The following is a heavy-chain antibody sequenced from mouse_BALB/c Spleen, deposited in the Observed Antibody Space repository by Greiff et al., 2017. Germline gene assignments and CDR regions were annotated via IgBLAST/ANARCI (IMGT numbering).Heavy chain of an antibody. D-gene: IGHD1-1*01. CDR3: ARHGMHYGSSFDG. CDR1: GFTFSSYT. J-gene: IGHJ2*01. Sequence: EVKLVESGGGLVQPGGSLKLSCAASGFTFSSYTMSWVRQTPEKRLEWVAYISNGGGSTYYPDPVKGRFTISRDNAKNTLYLQMSSLKSEDTAMYYCARHGMHYGSSFDGWGEGTTLTVSS. CDR2: ISNGGGST. V-gene: IGHV5-12-2*01.